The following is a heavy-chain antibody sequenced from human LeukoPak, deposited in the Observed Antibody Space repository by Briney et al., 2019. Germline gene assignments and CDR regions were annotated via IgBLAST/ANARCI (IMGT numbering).Heavy chain of an antibody. CDR2: ISSSSSYI. D-gene: IGHD6-13*01. V-gene: IGHV3-21*01. J-gene: IGHJ4*02. Sequence: GGSLRLSCAASGFTFSSYSMNWVRQAPGKGLEWVSSISSSSSYIYYADSVKGRFTISRDNSKNTLYLQMNSLRAEDTAVYYCAREAAASYSFVRDFDYWGQGTLVTVSS. CDR1: GFTFSSYS. CDR3: AREAAASYSFVRDFDY.